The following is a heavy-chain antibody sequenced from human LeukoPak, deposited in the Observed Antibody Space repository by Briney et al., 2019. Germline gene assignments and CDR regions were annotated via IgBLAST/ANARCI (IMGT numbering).Heavy chain of an antibody. D-gene: IGHD3-3*01. J-gene: IGHJ6*02. CDR2: ISAYNGNT. V-gene: IGHV1-18*01. Sequence: ASVNVSCKASGYTSTSYGISWVRQAPGQGLEWMGWISAYNGNTNYAQKLQGRVTMTTDTSTSTAYMELRSLRSDDTAVYYCARDAPRVVILGYYYYYGMDVWGQGTTVTVSS. CDR3: ARDAPRVVILGYYYYYGMDV. CDR1: GYTSTSYG.